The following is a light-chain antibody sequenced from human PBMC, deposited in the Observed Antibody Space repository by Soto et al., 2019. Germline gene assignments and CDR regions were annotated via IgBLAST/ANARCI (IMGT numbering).Light chain of an antibody. Sequence: EIELTQSPATLSFAPGVWGTLSCRAAQSVSSYLAWYQQKPSQAPRLLFYAATNRATGIPARFSGRGSGTDFTLTISRQYAEDFADYYYQQRGTFGQGTKVDIK. V-gene: IGKV3-11*01. J-gene: IGKJ1*01. CDR2: AAT. CDR1: QSVSSY. CDR3: QQRGT.